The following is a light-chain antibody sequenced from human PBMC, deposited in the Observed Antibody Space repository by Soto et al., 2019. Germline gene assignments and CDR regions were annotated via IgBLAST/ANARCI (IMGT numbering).Light chain of an antibody. CDR2: TAS. Sequence: DIQVTQSPSSLSASVGDRVTITCRASQNIRTYLTWYQQRPGIPPKLLIHTASTLQSGVPSRFSGSGSGTDFTLTISSLQPEDFATYYCQQTYSTLNSFGQGTKLEIK. J-gene: IGKJ2*03. CDR3: QQTYSTLNS. CDR1: QNIRTY. V-gene: IGKV1-39*01.